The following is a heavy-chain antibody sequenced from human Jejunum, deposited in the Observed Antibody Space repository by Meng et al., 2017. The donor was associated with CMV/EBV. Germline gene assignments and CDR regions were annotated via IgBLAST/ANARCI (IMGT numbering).Heavy chain of an antibody. Sequence: FSSYSMNWVRQAPGKGLEWVSYISAGSSTIHYADSVKGRFTISRDNAKDSLSLQMNRLRAEDTALYYCARLYDFWSGSTSNTFDMWGQGTMVTVSS. CDR3: ARLYDFWSGSTSNTFDM. CDR2: ISAGSSTI. CDR1: FSSYS. V-gene: IGHV3-48*04. J-gene: IGHJ3*02. D-gene: IGHD3-3*01.